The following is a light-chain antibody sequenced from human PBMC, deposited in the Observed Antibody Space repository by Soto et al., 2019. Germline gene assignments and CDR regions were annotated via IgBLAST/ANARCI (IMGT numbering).Light chain of an antibody. J-gene: IGLJ1*01. Sequence: QSVLTQPPSASGPPGQSVTISCTGPSSDVGGYNYVSWYQQHPGKAPKLMIYEVSKRPSGVPDRFSGSKSGNTASLTVSGLQAEDEADYYCSSYAGSYTYVFGTGTKVTVL. CDR2: EVS. V-gene: IGLV2-8*01. CDR1: SSDVGGYNY. CDR3: SSYAGSYTYV.